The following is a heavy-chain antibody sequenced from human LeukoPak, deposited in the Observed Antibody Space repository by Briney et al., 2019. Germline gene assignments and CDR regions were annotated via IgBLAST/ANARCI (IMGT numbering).Heavy chain of an antibody. D-gene: IGHD3-10*02. CDR3: AELGITMIGGV. CDR2: ISSSGSTI. J-gene: IGHJ6*04. CDR1: GFTFRSYE. V-gene: IGHV3-48*03. Sequence: PGGSLRLSCAASGFTFRSYEMNWLRQAPGKGLAGVSYISSSGSTIYYADSVKGRFTISRDNAKNSLYLQMNRLRAEDTAVYYCAELGITMIGGVWGKGTTVTISS.